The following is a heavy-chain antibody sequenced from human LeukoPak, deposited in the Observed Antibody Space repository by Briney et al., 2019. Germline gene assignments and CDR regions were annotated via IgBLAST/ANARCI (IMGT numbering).Heavy chain of an antibody. CDR2: ISYDGSNK. D-gene: IGHD1-26*01. Sequence: GGSLRLSCAASGFTFSSYAMHWVRQAPGKGLEWVAVISYDGSNKYYADSVKGRFTISRDNSKNTLYLQMNSLRAEDTAVYYCARVSGSYYDYWGQGTLVTVSS. V-gene: IGHV3-30-3*01. J-gene: IGHJ4*02. CDR1: GFTFSSYA. CDR3: ARVSGSYYDY.